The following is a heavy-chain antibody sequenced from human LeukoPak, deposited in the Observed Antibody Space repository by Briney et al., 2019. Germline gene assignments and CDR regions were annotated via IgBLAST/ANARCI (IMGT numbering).Heavy chain of an antibody. J-gene: IGHJ4*02. V-gene: IGHV4-59*12. Sequence: SETLSLTCTVSGGSISSYYWSWIRQPPGKGLEWIGYIYYSGSTNYKPSLKSRVTISVDTSKNQFSLKLSSVTAADTAVYYCARATRSRYSSSWYQGAYFDYWGQGTLVTVSS. CDR1: GGSISSYY. CDR3: ARATRSRYSSSWYQGAYFDY. CDR2: IYYSGST. D-gene: IGHD6-13*01.